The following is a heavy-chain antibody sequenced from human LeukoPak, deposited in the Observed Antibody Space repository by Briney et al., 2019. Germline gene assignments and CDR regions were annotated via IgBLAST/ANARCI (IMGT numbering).Heavy chain of an antibody. V-gene: IGHV3-48*01. CDR1: GFTFSSYS. J-gene: IGHJ4*02. Sequence: PGGSLRLSCAASGFTFSSYSMNWVRQAPGKGLEWVSYISSSSSTIYYADSVKGRFTISRDNAKNSLYLQMNSLRAEDTAVYYCASGSWYSSGWYWGDYWGQGTLVTVSS. D-gene: IGHD6-19*01. CDR3: ASGSWYSSGWYWGDY. CDR2: ISSSSSTI.